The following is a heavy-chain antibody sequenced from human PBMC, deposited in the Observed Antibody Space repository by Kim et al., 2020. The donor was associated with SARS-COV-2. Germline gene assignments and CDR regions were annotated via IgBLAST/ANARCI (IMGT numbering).Heavy chain of an antibody. V-gene: IGHV1-18*01. CDR3: AKDFYYDSSGYYIGDY. CDR1: GYTFTSYG. D-gene: IGHD3-22*01. Sequence: ASVKVSCKASGYTFTSYGISWVRQAHGQGLEWKGWISAYNGNTNYAQKLQGRVTMTTDTSTSTAYMELRSLRSDDTAVYYCAKDFYYDSSGYYIGDYWGQGTLVTVSS. CDR2: ISAYNGNT. J-gene: IGHJ4*02.